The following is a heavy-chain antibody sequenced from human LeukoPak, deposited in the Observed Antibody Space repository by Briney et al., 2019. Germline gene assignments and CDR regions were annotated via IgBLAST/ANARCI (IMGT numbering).Heavy chain of an antibody. V-gene: IGHV1-2*02. D-gene: IGHD2-15*01. CDR2: INPNSGGT. J-gene: IGHJ4*02. CDR3: ARFPKRYCSGGSCYFDY. CDR1: GYTFTGYY. Sequence: ASVKVSCKASGYTFTGYYMHWVRQAPGQGLEWMGWINPNSGGTNYAQKFQGRVTMTRDTSISTAYMELSRLRSDDTAVYYCARFPKRYCSGGSCYFDYWGQGTLVTVSS.